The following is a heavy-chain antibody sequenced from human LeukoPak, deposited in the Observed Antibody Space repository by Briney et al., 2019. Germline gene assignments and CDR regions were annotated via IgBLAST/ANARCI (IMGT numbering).Heavy chain of an antibody. D-gene: IGHD6-13*01. Sequence: SETLSLTCAVSGGSISSSYYWSWIRQPPGKGLEWIGYIYYSGSTNYNPSLKSRVTISVDTSKNQFSLKLSSVTAADTAVYYCARQEVYSSSWYKDVIRRYAFDIWGQGTMVTVSS. CDR2: IYYSGST. V-gene: IGHV4-59*08. J-gene: IGHJ3*02. CDR1: GGSISSSYY. CDR3: ARQEVYSSSWYKDVIRRYAFDI.